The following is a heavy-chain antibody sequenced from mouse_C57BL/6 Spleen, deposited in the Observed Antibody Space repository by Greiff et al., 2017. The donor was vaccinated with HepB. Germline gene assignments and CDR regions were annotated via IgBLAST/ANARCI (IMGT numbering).Heavy chain of an antibody. Sequence: EVQVVESGGGLVKPGGSLKLSCAASGFTFSDYGMHWVRQAPEKGLEWVAYISSGSSTIYYADTVKGRFTISRDNAKNTLFLQMTSLRSEDTAMYYCARLLRGGYAMDYWGQGTSVTVSS. CDR1: GFTFSDYG. CDR3: ARLLRGGYAMDY. CDR2: ISSGSSTI. D-gene: IGHD1-1*01. J-gene: IGHJ4*01. V-gene: IGHV5-17*01.